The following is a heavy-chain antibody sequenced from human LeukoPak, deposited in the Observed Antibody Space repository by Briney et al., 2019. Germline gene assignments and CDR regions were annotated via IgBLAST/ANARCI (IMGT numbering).Heavy chain of an antibody. CDR1: GFTFDDYA. D-gene: IGHD1-26*01. Sequence: GGFLRLSCAASGFTFDDYAMHWVRQAPGKGLEWVSGISWNSGSIGYADSVKGRFTISRHNSKNTLYLQMNSLRAEDTAVYYCARIRGSYVDCWGQGTLVTVSS. CDR2: ISWNSGSI. CDR3: ARIRGSYVDC. V-gene: IGHV3-9*01. J-gene: IGHJ4*02.